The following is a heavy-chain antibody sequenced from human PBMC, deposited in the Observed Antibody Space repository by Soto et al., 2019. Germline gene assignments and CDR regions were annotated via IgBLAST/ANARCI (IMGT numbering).Heavy chain of an antibody. CDR2: MYNTGST. CDR1: GSSISGSY. Sequence: PSVTLSLTSTLSGSSISGSYWSWIRQPPGKGLEWIGYMYNTGSTVYNPSFKSRVTISVDTSKNQFSLKLNSVTAADTAVYYCARDLWGYCGTDCYPLDVWGQGTTVTVS. CDR3: ARDLWGYCGTDCYPLDV. V-gene: IGHV4-59*01. D-gene: IGHD2-21*02. J-gene: IGHJ6*02.